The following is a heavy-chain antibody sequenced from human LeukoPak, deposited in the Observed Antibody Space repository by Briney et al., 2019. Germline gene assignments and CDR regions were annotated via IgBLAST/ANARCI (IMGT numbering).Heavy chain of an antibody. Sequence: GRCLRLSCAASGFTFSSYSISWVRQAPGKGLEWVSYISISSSTIYYADSVEGRFTISRDNAKNSLYLQMNSLRDEDTAVYYCARDPNYYDSSGYSYYYGMDVWGQGTTVTVSS. CDR1: GFTFSSYS. CDR3: ARDPNYYDSSGYSYYYGMDV. J-gene: IGHJ6*02. CDR2: ISISSSTI. V-gene: IGHV3-48*02. D-gene: IGHD3-22*01.